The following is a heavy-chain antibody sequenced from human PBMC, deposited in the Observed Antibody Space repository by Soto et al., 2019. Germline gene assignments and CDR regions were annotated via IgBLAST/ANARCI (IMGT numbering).Heavy chain of an antibody. CDR3: AKGSFGFDS. CDR2: ISKSGDST. Sequence: GGSLRLSCAAPGVTFTSYAMTWVRQVPGEGLQWVSSISKSGDSTYYADSVKGRFTTSRDNSKNTLYLQMNSLRAEDTAIYYCAKGSFGFDSWGQGTLVTVSS. D-gene: IGHD3-10*01. V-gene: IGHV3-23*01. J-gene: IGHJ4*02. CDR1: GVTFTSYA.